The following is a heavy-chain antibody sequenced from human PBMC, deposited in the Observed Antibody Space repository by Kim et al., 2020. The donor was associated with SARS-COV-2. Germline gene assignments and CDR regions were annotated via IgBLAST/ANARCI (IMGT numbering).Heavy chain of an antibody. J-gene: IGHJ5*02. Sequence: GGSLRLSCAAYGFTFSSHFMHWVRQAPGKGREWVALISYEGSTQKYTDSVKGRFTVSRDNSKNTLFLQMNSLRPEDTAVYYCARNLVGDTDLGPWGQGTLFTVSS. V-gene: IGHV3-30*03. CDR2: ISYEGSTQ. CDR3: ARNLVGDTDLGP. CDR1: GFTFSSHF. D-gene: IGHD1-26*01.